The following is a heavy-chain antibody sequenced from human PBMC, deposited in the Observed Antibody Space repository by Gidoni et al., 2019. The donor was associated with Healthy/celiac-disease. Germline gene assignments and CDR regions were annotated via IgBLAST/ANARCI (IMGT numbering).Heavy chain of an antibody. CDR3: AKGFSGAYYYDSSGYYQGAFDI. CDR1: GFTFDDYA. V-gene: IGHV3-9*01. Sequence: EVQLVGSGGGLVQPGRSLRLSCAASGFTFDDYAMQWVRQAPGKGLELVSGISWNSGSIGYADSVKGRFTISRDNAKNSLYLQMNSLRAEDTALYYCAKGFSGAYYYDSSGYYQGAFDIWGQGTMVTVSS. D-gene: IGHD3-22*01. J-gene: IGHJ3*02. CDR2: ISWNSGSI.